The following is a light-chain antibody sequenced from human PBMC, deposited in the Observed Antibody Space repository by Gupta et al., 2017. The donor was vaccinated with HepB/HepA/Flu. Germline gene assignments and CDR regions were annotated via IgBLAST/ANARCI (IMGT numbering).Light chain of an antibody. CDR3: QQSSNWPFT. Sequence: VLTQSPATLSVSLGDTVTISCRASQSINTYLAWYQQKPGQAPRLLLFDSFTWASEPPGRFSGSGAGTDFTLTISSLEPEDSAFYFCQQSSNWPFTFGEGTKVEIK. J-gene: IGKJ4*01. CDR2: DSF. CDR1: QSINTY. V-gene: IGKV3-11*01.